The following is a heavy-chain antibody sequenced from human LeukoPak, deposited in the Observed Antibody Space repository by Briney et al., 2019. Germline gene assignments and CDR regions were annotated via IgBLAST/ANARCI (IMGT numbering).Heavy chain of an antibody. CDR3: ARRYCSGSSCLVDY. CDR2: ISSSGSTI. J-gene: IGHJ4*02. Sequence: PGGSLRLSCAASGFTFSTHEMNWVRQAPGKGLEWVSYISSSGSTIYYVDSVKGRFTISRDNAKDSLYLQMNSLRADDTAVYYCARRYCSGSSCLVDYWGQGTLVTVSS. CDR1: GFTFSTHE. V-gene: IGHV3-48*03. D-gene: IGHD2-15*01.